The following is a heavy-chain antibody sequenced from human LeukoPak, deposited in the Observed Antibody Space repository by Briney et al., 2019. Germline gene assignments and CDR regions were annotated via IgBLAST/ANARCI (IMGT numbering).Heavy chain of an antibody. CDR1: GFTFSSYA. J-gene: IGHJ4*02. CDR2: ISYDGSNK. Sequence: GGSLRLSCAASGFTFSSYAMHWVRQAPGKGLEWVAVISYDGSNKYYADSVKGRFTISRDNSKNTLYLQMNSLRAEDTAVYYCARPSTGYCSSTSCLYFDYWGQGTLVTVSS. V-gene: IGHV3-30-3*01. D-gene: IGHD2-2*01. CDR3: ARPSTGYCSSTSCLYFDY.